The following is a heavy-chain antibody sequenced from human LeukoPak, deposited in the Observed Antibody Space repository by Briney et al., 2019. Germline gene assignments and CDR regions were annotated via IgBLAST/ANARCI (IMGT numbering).Heavy chain of an antibody. CDR1: GGTFSSYA. CDR2: IIPIFGTA. Sequence: APVKVSCKASGGTFSSYAISWVRQAPGQGLEWMGGIIPIFGTANYAQKFQGRVTITADESTSTAYMELSSLRSEDTAVYYCARDMYSSGWSGHYFDYWGQGTLVTVSS. V-gene: IGHV1-69*13. J-gene: IGHJ4*02. D-gene: IGHD6-19*01. CDR3: ARDMYSSGWSGHYFDY.